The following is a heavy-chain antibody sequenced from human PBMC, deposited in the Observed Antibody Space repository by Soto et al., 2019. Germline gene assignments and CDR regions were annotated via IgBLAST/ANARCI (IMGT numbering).Heavy chain of an antibody. J-gene: IGHJ4*02. CDR3: ARDSSGWPFDY. CDR1: GGTFSSYT. V-gene: IGHV1-69*04. CDR2: IIPILGIA. D-gene: IGHD6-19*01. Sequence: SVKVSCKASGGTFSSYTISWVRQAPGQGLEWMGRIIPILGIANYAQKFQGRVTITADKSTSTAYMELSSLRSEDTAVYYCARDSSGWPFDYWGQGTLVTVSS.